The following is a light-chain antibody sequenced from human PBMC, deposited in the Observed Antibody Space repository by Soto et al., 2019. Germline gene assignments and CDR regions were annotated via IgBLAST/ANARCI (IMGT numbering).Light chain of an antibody. CDR3: QHRSNWPLT. V-gene: IGKV3-11*01. J-gene: IGKJ4*01. CDR2: DVS. CDR1: QSVSSY. Sequence: ELVLTQSPATLSLSPGESATLSCRASQSVSSYLAWYQQKPGQAPRLLIYDVSIRATDIPARFSGSGSETDFTLTISSLEPEDFAMYYCQHRSNWPLTFGGGTKVEIK.